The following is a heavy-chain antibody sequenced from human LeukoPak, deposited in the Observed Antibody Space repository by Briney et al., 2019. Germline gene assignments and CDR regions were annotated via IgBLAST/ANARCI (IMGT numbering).Heavy chain of an antibody. Sequence: PGGSLGLSCAASGFTFSSYAMSWVRQAPGKGLEWVSAISGSGGSTYYADSVKGRFTISRDNSKNTLYLQMNSLRAEDTAVYYCAKDWFGENYYYYGMDVWGQGTTVTVSS. CDR1: GFTFSSYA. CDR3: AKDWFGENYYYYGMDV. D-gene: IGHD3-10*01. V-gene: IGHV3-23*01. CDR2: ISGSGGST. J-gene: IGHJ6*02.